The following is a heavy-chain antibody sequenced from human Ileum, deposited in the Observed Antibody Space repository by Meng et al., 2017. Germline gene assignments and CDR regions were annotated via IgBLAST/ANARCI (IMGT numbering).Heavy chain of an antibody. Sequence: GGSLRLSCAASGFTFSSYAMHWVRQAPGKGLEWVAVISYDGSNKYYADSVKGRFTISRDNSKNTLYLQMNSLRAEDTAVYYCARDVDTAMVTVRGVIDYWGQGTLVTVSS. CDR3: ARDVDTAMVTVRGVIDY. CDR1: GFTFSSYA. CDR2: ISYDGSNK. D-gene: IGHD5-18*01. V-gene: IGHV3-30*01. J-gene: IGHJ4*02.